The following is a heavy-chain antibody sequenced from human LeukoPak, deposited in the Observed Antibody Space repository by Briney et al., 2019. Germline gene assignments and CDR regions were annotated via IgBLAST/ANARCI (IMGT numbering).Heavy chain of an antibody. J-gene: IGHJ4*02. CDR3: ARGYGDFRVEGRYFHS. D-gene: IGHD4-17*01. CDR2: VHYSGTA. CDR1: DGSITNYD. Sequence: SETLSLTCTVSDGSITNYDWSWVRQPPGKVLEFIGHVHYSGTANYNPSLRSRVTISIDTSKKHFFLKLKSVTAADTAVYYCARGYGDFRVEGRYFHSWGQGTLVTVSS. V-gene: IGHV4-59*01.